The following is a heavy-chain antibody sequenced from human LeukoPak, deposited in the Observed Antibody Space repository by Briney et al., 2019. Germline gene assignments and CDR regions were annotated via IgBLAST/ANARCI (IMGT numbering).Heavy chain of an antibody. CDR2: IYYSGST. J-gene: IGHJ4*02. D-gene: IGHD2-8*02. Sequence: PSETLSLTCTVSGGSISSSSYYWGWIRQPPGKGLEWIGSIYYSGSTYYNPSLKSRVTISVDTSKNQFSLKLSSVTAADTAVYYCARDSLTGGYWGQGTLVTVSS. CDR3: ARDSLTGGY. V-gene: IGHV4-39*07. CDR1: GGSISSSSYY.